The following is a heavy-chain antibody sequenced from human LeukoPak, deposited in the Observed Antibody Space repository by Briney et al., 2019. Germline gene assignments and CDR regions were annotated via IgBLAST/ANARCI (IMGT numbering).Heavy chain of an antibody. CDR2: IIPILGIA. CDR3: ARAVSFGELLYFDY. Sequence: ASVKVSCKASGGTFSSYAISWVRQAPGQGLEWMGMIIPILGIANYAQKFQGRVTITADKSTSTAYMELSSLRSEDTAVYYCARAVSFGELLYFDYWGQGTLVTVSS. D-gene: IGHD3-10*01. CDR1: GGTFSSYA. J-gene: IGHJ4*02. V-gene: IGHV1-69*04.